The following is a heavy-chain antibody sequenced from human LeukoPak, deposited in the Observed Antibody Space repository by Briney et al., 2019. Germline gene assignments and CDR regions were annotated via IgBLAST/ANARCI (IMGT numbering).Heavy chain of an antibody. Sequence: SETLSLTCTVSGYSISSGYYWGWIRQPPGKGLEWIGRMYTSGSTKYNPSLKSRVTMSVDTSKNQFSLKLSSVTAADTAVYYCARDLRRRVTAIGYGPREYYYYMDVWGKGTTVTISS. CDR3: ARDLRRRVTAIGYGPREYYYYMDV. V-gene: IGHV4-38-2*02. CDR2: MYTSGST. D-gene: IGHD2-21*02. J-gene: IGHJ6*03. CDR1: GYSISSGYY.